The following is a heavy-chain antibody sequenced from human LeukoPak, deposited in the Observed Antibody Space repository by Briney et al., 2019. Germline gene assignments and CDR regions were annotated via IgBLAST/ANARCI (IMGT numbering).Heavy chain of an antibody. CDR1: GGSISSGGYY. Sequence: SETLSLTCTVSGGSISSGGYYWSWIRQRPGKGLEWIGYIYYSGSTYYNPSLKSRVTISVDTSKNQFSLKLSSVTAADTAVYYCARVMDTARGTKYYFDYWGQGTLVTVSS. CDR3: ARVMDTARGTKYYFDY. J-gene: IGHJ4*02. CDR2: IYYSGST. D-gene: IGHD5-18*01. V-gene: IGHV4-31*03.